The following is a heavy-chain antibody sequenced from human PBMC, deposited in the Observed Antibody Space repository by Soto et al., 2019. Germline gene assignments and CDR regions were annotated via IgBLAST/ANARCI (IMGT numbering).Heavy chain of an antibody. D-gene: IGHD1-1*01. V-gene: IGHV3-73*02. CDR2: IRSKTNNYAT. J-gene: IGHJ4*02. CDR1: GFTFSGSA. Sequence: EVPLVESGGGLVQPGGSLKLSCAGSGFTFSGSAVHWVRQTSGKGLEWIGRIRSKTNNYATAYAESVRGRFTISRDDSKNTAFLQMDSLKTEDTAVYYCTRIDGDNWSNFDCWGQGTLVAVSS. CDR3: TRIDGDNWSNFDC.